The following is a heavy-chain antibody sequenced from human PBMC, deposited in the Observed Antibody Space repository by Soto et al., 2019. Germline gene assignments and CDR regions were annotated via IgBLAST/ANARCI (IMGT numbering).Heavy chain of an antibody. Sequence: PSETLALTCTVAGGSISSSSYYWGWIRQPPGKGLEWIGSIYYSGSTYYNPSLKSRVTISVDTSKNHFSLKLSSVTAADTVVYYCARLLDYWGQGTLVTVSS. CDR2: IYYSGST. CDR3: ARLLDY. J-gene: IGHJ4*02. CDR1: GGSISSSSYY. V-gene: IGHV4-39*01.